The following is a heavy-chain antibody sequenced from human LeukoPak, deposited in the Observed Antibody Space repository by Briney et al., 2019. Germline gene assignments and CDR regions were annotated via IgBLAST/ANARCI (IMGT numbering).Heavy chain of an antibody. J-gene: IGHJ4*02. Sequence: PGGSLRLSCAASGFTFSSYGMHWVRQAPGKGLEWVAVISYDGSNKYYADSVKGRFTISRDNSKNTLYLQMNSLRAEDTAVYYCAREMGPVVTATLIDYWGQGTLVTVSS. CDR3: AREMGPVVTATLIDY. V-gene: IGHV3-30*03. CDR1: GFTFSSYG. CDR2: ISYDGSNK. D-gene: IGHD2-21*02.